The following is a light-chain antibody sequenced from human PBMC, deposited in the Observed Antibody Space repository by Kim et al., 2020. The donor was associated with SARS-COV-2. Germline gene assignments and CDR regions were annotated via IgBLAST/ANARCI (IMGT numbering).Light chain of an antibody. Sequence: VPPGQTARITCSGDVLANRYVRWFQQKPGQAPVLVIYKDNKRPSGIPERFSGSSSGTTVTLTISGAQVEDEADYYCYSAADNNWVFGGGTQLTVL. CDR2: KDN. CDR1: VLANRY. J-gene: IGLJ3*02. CDR3: YSAADNNWV. V-gene: IGLV3-27*01.